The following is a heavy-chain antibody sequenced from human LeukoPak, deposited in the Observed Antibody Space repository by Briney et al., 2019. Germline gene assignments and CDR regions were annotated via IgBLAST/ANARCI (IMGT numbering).Heavy chain of an antibody. CDR3: ARDGSGYDFDF. CDR1: GLTFTSYG. J-gene: IGHJ4*02. V-gene: IGHV3-33*01. CDR2: IWYDGSNK. Sequence: GGSLRLSCAASGLTFTSYGMHWVRQAPGKGLEWVAVIWYDGSNKYYVDSVKGRFTISRDNYKNTLYLQMNSLRAEDTVVYYCARDGSGYDFDFWGQGTLVTVSS. D-gene: IGHD5-12*01.